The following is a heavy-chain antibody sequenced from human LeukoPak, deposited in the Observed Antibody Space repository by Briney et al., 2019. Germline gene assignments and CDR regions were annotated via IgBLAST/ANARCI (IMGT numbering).Heavy chain of an antibody. V-gene: IGHV1-69*01. CDR3: ARDLATIAVRFGWFDP. Sequence: GSSVKVSCKASEDTFSSHGISWVRQAPGQGLEWMGGIIPLFGKAKYAQKFQGSVTLTADESTNTAYMALSSLRSDDTAVYSCARDLATIAVRFGWFDPWGQGTLVPVSS. J-gene: IGHJ5*02. CDR2: IIPLFGKA. D-gene: IGHD6-6*01. CDR1: EDTFSSHG.